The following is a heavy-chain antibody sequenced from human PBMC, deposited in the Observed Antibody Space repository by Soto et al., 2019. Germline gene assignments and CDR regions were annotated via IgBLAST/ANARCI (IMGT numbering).Heavy chain of an antibody. Sequence: GGSLRLSCAASGFSFSDYYMNWIRQAPGKGLEWLSYISSTATYTNYADSVRGRFTISRDSAKNSLYLDMSGLRAEDTAVYYCARARLVVGGRFASWGQGTRVPVSS. CDR1: GFSFSDYY. J-gene: IGHJ4*02. CDR2: ISSTATYT. D-gene: IGHD3-22*01. V-gene: IGHV3-11*06. CDR3: ARARLVVGGRFAS.